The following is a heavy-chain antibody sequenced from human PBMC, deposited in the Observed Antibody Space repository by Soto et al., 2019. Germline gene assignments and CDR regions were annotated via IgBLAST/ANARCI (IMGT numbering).Heavy chain of an antibody. V-gene: IGHV5-51*01. Sequence: GASLKISCQGSGYTFANSWLAWVRQMPGKGLEWMGIIYPGDSDTRYSPSFQGQVTISADKSISTAYLQWSSLKASDTAMYYCARHLPPPYYSDSSGYYIGGGEFDYWGQGTLVTVSS. CDR3: ARHLPPPYYSDSSGYYIGGGEFDY. CDR2: IYPGDSDT. J-gene: IGHJ4*02. D-gene: IGHD3-22*01. CDR1: GYTFANSW.